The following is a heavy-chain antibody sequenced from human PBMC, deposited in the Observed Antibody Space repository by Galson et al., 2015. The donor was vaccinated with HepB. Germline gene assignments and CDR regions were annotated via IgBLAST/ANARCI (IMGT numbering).Heavy chain of an antibody. CDR1: GGTFSSYA. J-gene: IGHJ5*02. V-gene: IGHV1-69*13. Sequence: SVKVSCKASGGTFSSYAISWVRQAPGQGLEWMGGIIPIFGTADYAQKFQGRVTITADESTSTAYMELSSLRSEDTAVYYCARDEMQRDGDYVWVLGWFDPWGQGTLVTVSS. D-gene: IGHD3-16*01. CDR3: ARDEMQRDGDYVWVLGWFDP. CDR2: IIPIFGTA.